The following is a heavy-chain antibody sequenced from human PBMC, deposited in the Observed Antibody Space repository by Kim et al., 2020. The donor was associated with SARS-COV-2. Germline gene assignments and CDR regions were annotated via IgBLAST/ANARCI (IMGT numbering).Heavy chain of an antibody. D-gene: IGHD2-21*02. J-gene: IGHJ3*02. CDR1: GGTFSSYA. CDR3: AGPYCGGDCYLEYAFDI. Sequence: SVKVSCKASGGTFSSYAISWVRQAPGQGLEWMGGIIPIFGTANYAQKFQGRVTITADESTSTAYMELSSLRSEDTAVYYCAGPYCGGDCYLEYAFDIWGQGTMVTVSS. V-gene: IGHV1-69*13. CDR2: IIPIFGTA.